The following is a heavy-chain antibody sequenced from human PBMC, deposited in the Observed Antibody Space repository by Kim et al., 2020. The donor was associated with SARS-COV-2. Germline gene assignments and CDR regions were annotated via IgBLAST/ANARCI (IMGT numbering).Heavy chain of an antibody. Sequence: YSQNFQGRVTITRDTSATTAYMELSSLTSKDTAVYYCAREGSGSYNWFDPWGRGTLVTVSS. J-gene: IGHJ5*02. CDR3: AREGSGSYNWFDP. D-gene: IGHD3-10*01. V-gene: IGHV1-3*01.